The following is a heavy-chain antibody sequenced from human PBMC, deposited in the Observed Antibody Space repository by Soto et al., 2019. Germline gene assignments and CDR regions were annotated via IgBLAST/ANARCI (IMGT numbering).Heavy chain of an antibody. J-gene: IGHJ3*01. CDR2: IYYDGST. CDR3: ARFYGNAFDV. CDR1: GGSITTSSYN. Sequence: QLQLQESGPGLVKPSETLSLTCSVSGGSITTSSYNWDWIRQPPGKVLEWIGTIYYDGSTSYNPSLKRQVTISVNTSKNHFALKVNSVTAAVTAVYYCARFYGNAFDVWGRGTVVTVSS. D-gene: IGHD3-10*01. V-gene: IGHV4-39*02.